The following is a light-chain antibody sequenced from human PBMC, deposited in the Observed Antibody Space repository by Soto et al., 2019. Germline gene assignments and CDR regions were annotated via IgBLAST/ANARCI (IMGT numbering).Light chain of an antibody. V-gene: IGKV3-20*01. CDR3: QQYGPSPT. J-gene: IGKJ1*01. Sequence: EIVLTQSPGNVCLSPGERATLSCRASQSVSSNFLAWYQQKPGQAPTLLISGASSRATGIPDRFSGSGSGTDFTLTISRLEPEDFAVYYCQQYGPSPTFGQGTKVDIK. CDR2: GAS. CDR1: QSVSSNF.